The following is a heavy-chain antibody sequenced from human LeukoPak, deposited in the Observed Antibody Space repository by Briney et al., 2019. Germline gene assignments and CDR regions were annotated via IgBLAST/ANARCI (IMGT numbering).Heavy chain of an antibody. CDR3: VRESVYYDSSGYYNVLDY. Sequence: GGSLRFSCAASGFTFSSHSMNWVRQAPGKGLEWVSVITSSSDYIYYADSLKGRFTVSRDNAKNSLYLQVNSLRAEDTAVYYCVRESVYYDSSGYYNVLDYWGQGTLVTVSS. V-gene: IGHV3-21*01. D-gene: IGHD3-22*01. CDR1: GFTFSSHS. CDR2: ITSSSDYI. J-gene: IGHJ4*02.